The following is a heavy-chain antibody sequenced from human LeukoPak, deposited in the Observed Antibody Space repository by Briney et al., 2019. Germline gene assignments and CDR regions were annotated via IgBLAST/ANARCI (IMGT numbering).Heavy chain of an antibody. CDR3: ARVIDSYYFDY. J-gene: IGHJ4*02. CDR2: INHSGST. D-gene: IGHD3-3*01. Sequence: SETLSLTCAVYGGSFSGYYWSWIRQPPGKGLEWIGEINHSGSTNYDPSLKSRVTISVDTSKNQFSLKLSSVTAADTAVYYCARVIDSYYFDYWGQGTLVTVSS. V-gene: IGHV4-34*01. CDR1: GGSFSGYY.